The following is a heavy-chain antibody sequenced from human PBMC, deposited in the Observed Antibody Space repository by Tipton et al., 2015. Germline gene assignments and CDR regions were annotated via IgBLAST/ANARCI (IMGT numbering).Heavy chain of an antibody. CDR2: IFYTGST. J-gene: IGHJ4*02. V-gene: IGHV4-31*03. Sequence: TLSLTCTVSGGAITSDGFYWSWIRQHPGKDLEWIGYIFYTGSTYYNPSLKSRATLSVDTSKNQFSLKLSSVTAADTAVYYCARDGYNSTYFDYWGQGTLVTVSS. D-gene: IGHD5-24*01. CDR1: GGAITSDGFY. CDR3: ARDGYNSTYFDY.